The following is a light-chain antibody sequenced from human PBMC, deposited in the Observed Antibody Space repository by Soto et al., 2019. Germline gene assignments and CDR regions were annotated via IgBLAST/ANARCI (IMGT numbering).Light chain of an antibody. CDR2: DVS. J-gene: IGLJ1*01. V-gene: IGLV2-18*02. CDR1: SSDVGSYNR. Sequence: QSALTQPPSVSGSTGQSVTLSCTGTSSDVGSYNRVSWYQQPPGTAPKLMIYDVSNRPSGVPDRFSGSKSGNTSSLTSSGLQAEDEADYYCSSYTSSNSYVFGTGTKFTFL. CDR3: SSYTSSNSYV.